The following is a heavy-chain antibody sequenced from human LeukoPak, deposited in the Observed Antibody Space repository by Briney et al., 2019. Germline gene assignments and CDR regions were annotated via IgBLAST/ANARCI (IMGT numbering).Heavy chain of an antibody. CDR3: ARVYYYGSSTYYNFDY. CDR1: GFTFSSYS. D-gene: IGHD3-10*01. Sequence: GGSLRLSCAASGFTFSSYSMNWVRQAPGKGLEWVSYISSSSGTIYYADSVKGRFTISRDNAENSLYLQMNSLRDEDTAVDYCARVYYYGSSTYYNFDYWGQGTLVTVSS. V-gene: IGHV3-48*02. J-gene: IGHJ4*02. CDR2: ISSSSGTI.